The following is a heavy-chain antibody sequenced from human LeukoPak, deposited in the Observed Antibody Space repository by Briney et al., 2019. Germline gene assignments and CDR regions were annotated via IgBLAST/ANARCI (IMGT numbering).Heavy chain of an antibody. J-gene: IGHJ5*02. D-gene: IGHD2-21*01. V-gene: IGHV3-74*01. Sequence: GGSLRLSCAASGFTFSSYWMHWVRQPPGKGLVWVSRINSDGSSTTYADSVKGRFTISRDNSKNTLYLQMNSLRAEDTAVYYCARIPRFPNWFDPWGQGTLVTVSS. CDR1: GFTFSSYW. CDR3: ARIPRFPNWFDP. CDR2: INSDGSST.